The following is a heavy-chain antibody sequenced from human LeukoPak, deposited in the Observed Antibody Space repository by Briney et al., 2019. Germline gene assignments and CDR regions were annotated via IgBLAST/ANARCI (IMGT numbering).Heavy chain of an antibody. CDR3: TKAPNWFDP. V-gene: IGHV3-74*01. J-gene: IGHJ5*02. CDR2: IKSDGSST. Sequence: GGSLRLSCAASGFTFSDYWMHWVRQAPGKGLVWVSRIKSDGSSTSYADSVKGRFTISRDISKNTLYLQVNSLRAEDTAVYYCTKAPNWFDPWGQGTLVTVSS. CDR1: GFTFSDYW.